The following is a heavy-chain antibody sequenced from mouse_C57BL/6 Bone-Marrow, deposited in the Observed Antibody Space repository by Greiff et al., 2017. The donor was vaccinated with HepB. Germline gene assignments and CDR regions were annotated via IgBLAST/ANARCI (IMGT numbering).Heavy chain of an antibody. CDR2: INPYNGGT. D-gene: IGHD1-1*01. J-gene: IGHJ2*01. Sequence: VHVKQSGPVLVKPGASVKMSCKASGYTFTDYYMNWVKQSHGKSLEWIGVINPYNGGTSYNQKFKGKATLTVDKSSSTAYMELNSLTSEDSAVYYCASYYALDYWGQGTTLTVSS. V-gene: IGHV1-19*01. CDR1: GYTFTDYY. CDR3: ASYYALDY.